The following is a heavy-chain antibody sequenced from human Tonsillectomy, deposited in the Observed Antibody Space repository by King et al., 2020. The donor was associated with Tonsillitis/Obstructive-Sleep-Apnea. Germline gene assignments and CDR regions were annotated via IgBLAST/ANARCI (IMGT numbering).Heavy chain of an antibody. Sequence: QLVQSGAEVKKPGSSVKVSCKASGGTFSSYAISWVRQAPGQGLEWMGRIISIFGIPNYAQKFQGRVTITADKSTSTAYMELSRLRSEATAVYYCARDLREPGHQFYYMDVWGKGTTVTVSS. CDR2: IISIFGIP. D-gene: IGHD1-14*01. V-gene: IGHV1-69*04. CDR1: GGTFSSYA. J-gene: IGHJ6*03. CDR3: ARDLREPGHQFYYMDV.